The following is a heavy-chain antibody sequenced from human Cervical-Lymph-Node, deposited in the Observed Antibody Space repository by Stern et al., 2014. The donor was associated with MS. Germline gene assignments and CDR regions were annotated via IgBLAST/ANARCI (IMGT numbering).Heavy chain of an antibody. CDR1: GYTFTTYY. D-gene: IGHD1-20*01. V-gene: IGHV1-2*02. CDR2: INPNNGGT. Sequence: QVQLVQSGAEVKEPGASVKVSCKASGYTFTTYYMHWVRQAPGQGLEWMGWINPNNGGTKYAQTLQGRVTITMDTSISTTYMELSSLRTDDAAVYYCARSRLSRWDNSFAYWGQGTLVTVSS. J-gene: IGHJ4*02. CDR3: ARSRLSRWDNSFAY.